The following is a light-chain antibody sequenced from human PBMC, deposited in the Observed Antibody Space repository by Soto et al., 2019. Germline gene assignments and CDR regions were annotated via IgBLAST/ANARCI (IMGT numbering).Light chain of an antibody. Sequence: QSVLTQPPSVSGAPGQRVTMSCTGSSSNIGAGYDVNWYQQLPGRAPKLLIYGNNNRPSGVPDRFSGSKSGTSASLAITGLQAEDEADYYCQSYDNSLSGSRVFGGGTKLTVL. CDR2: GNN. J-gene: IGLJ2*01. V-gene: IGLV1-40*01. CDR3: QSYDNSLSGSRV. CDR1: SSNIGAGYD.